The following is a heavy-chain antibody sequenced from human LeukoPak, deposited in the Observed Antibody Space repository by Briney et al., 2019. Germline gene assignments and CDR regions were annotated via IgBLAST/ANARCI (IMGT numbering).Heavy chain of an antibody. Sequence: PGGSLRLSCAASVFTFSSYSMNWVRQAPGKGLEWVTSISSSSSYIYYADSVKGRFTISRDNAKNSLYLQMNSLRAEDTAVYYCARVAGIQLWLKYIREPPDYWGQGTLVTVSS. D-gene: IGHD5-18*01. CDR1: VFTFSSYS. J-gene: IGHJ4*02. V-gene: IGHV3-21*01. CDR2: ISSSSSYI. CDR3: ARVAGIQLWLKYIREPPDY.